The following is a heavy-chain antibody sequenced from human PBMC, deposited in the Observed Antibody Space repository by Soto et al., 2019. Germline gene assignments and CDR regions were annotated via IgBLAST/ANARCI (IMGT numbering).Heavy chain of an antibody. J-gene: IGHJ4*02. CDR1: GFTFSSFW. V-gene: IGHV3-7*03. Sequence: PGGSLRLSCAASGFTFSSFWMSWVRQAPGKGLEWVAHIKHDGSEKYYVDSVKGRFTISRDNAKNSLYLQMNSLRAEDTAVYHCARDPPLYDSSGYFDYWGQGTLVTVSS. CDR3: ARDPPLYDSSGYFDY. CDR2: IKHDGSEK. D-gene: IGHD3-22*01.